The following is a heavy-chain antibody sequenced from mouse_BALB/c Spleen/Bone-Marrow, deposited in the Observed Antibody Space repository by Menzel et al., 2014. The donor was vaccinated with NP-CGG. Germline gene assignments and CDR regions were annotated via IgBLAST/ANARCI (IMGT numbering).Heavy chain of an antibody. J-gene: IGHJ4*01. CDR3: ARTYRPYALDY. Sequence: EVQGVESGGGLVKPGGSLKLSCAASGFIFSDYYMYWVRQTPEKRLEWVATISDGGSYTSYPDSVKGRFTVSRGNAKNNLYLQMSSLKSEDTAFYYCARTYRPYALDYWGQGSSVTVSS. CDR2: ISDGGSYT. D-gene: IGHD2-14*01. CDR1: GFIFSDYY. V-gene: IGHV5-4*02.